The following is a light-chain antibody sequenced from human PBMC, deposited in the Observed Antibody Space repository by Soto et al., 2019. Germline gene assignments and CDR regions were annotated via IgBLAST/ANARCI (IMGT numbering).Light chain of an antibody. CDR3: QQYNNWLRT. CDR1: QIGISN. V-gene: IGKV3-15*01. CDR2: GAY. J-gene: IGKJ1*01. Sequence: RGMTQAPGTLSLSAGEIATLSFSAIQIGISNLSLYQQKTGQAPRVIIYGAYTRATGIPARLSGSGSGREFTLTISSLQSEDSAVYYCQQYNNWLRTFGQGTKVDI.